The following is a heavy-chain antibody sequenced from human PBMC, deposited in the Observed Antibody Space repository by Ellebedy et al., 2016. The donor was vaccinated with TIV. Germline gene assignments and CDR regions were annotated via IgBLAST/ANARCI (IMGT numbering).Heavy chain of an antibody. CDR3: ARGSGDLPFDY. V-gene: IGHV3-7*01. D-gene: IGHD4-17*01. Sequence: GESLKISCAASGFTFSTYWLSWVRQAPGKGLEWVANIKEDGSEKNYVDSVKGRFTISRDSAKNSLYLQMNSLRAEDTAVYYCARGSGDLPFDYWGQGTLVTVSS. J-gene: IGHJ4*02. CDR2: IKEDGSEK. CDR1: GFTFSTYW.